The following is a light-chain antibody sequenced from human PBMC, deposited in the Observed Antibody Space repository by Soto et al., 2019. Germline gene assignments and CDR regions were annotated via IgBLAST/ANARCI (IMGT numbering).Light chain of an antibody. CDR1: QSLVYSDGNTY. CDR2: QVS. J-gene: IGKJ1*01. Sequence: DIVLTQTPLSSPVTLGQPASISCRSSQSLVYSDGNTYLSWLQQRPGQPPRLLIYQVSNRFSGVPDSFSGSGAGTDFPLKISRVEAEDVGVYYCVQCSQFPRTFGQATTVEIK. V-gene: IGKV2-24*01. CDR3: VQCSQFPRT.